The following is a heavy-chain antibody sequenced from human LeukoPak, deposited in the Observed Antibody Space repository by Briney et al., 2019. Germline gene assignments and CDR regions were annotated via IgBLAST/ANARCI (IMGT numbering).Heavy chain of an antibody. V-gene: IGHV4-59*08. CDR1: GGSISSYY. J-gene: IGHJ4*02. CDR2: IYYSGST. Sequence: PSETLSLTCTVSGGSISSYYWSWIRQPPGKGLEWIGYIYYSGSTNYNPSLKSRVTISVDTSKNQFSLKLSSVTAADTAVYYCARHKGYGDYPIVYWGQGTLVTVSS. D-gene: IGHD4-17*01. CDR3: ARHKGYGDYPIVY.